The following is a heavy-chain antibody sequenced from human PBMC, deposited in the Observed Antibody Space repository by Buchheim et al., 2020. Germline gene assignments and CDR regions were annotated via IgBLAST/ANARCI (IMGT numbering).Heavy chain of an antibody. V-gene: IGHV4-31*03. CDR1: GGSISSGGYY. Sequence: QVQLQESGPGLVKPSQTLSLTCTVSGGSISSGGYYWSWIRQHPGKGLEWIGYIYYSGSTYYNPSLKGRVTISVDTSKNQFSLKLSSVTAADTAVYYCARGAYDILTGYRYYFDYWGQGTL. CDR3: ARGAYDILTGYRYYFDY. CDR2: IYYSGST. J-gene: IGHJ4*02. D-gene: IGHD3-9*01.